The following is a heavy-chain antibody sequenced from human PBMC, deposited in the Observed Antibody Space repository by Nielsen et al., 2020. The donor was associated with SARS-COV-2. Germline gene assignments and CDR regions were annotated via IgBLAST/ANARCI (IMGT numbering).Heavy chain of an antibody. D-gene: IGHD2-8*01. V-gene: IGHV3-21*01. CDR3: AREMDYYGMDV. J-gene: IGHJ6*02. Sequence: GGSLRLSCAASGFTFNRHTMHWVRQAPGKGLEWVSSISGSFISIYYADSVRGRFTISGDNARNSRYLQMNSLRAEDTAVYYCAREMDYYGMDVWGQGTTVTVSS. CDR2: ISGSFISI. CDR1: GFTFNRHT.